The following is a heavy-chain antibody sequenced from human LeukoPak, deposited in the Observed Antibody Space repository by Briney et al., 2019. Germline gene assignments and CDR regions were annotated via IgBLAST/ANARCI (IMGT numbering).Heavy chain of an antibody. V-gene: IGHV6-1*01. Sequence: SQTLSLTCAISGDSVSSNSATWNWIRQSPSRGLEWLGRTCYRSKWYNDYAMSVKSRININPDTSKNQVSLQLNSVTPEDTAVYYCVRAISGTSHFDYWGQGTLVTVSS. CDR3: VRAISGTSHFDY. J-gene: IGHJ4*02. CDR2: TCYRSKWYN. D-gene: IGHD2-15*01. CDR1: GDSVSSNSAT.